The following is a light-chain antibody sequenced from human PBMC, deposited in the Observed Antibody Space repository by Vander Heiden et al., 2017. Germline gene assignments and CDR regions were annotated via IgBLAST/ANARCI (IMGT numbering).Light chain of an antibody. CDR3: QQSYITLAWT. Sequence: IQMTQSPSSLSASVGDRVTITCRASQSISTYLNWYQQKPGQAPKVLIYGAFILESGVPSRFSGSGSGTDFTLTISSLQPEDFGTYYCQQSYITLAWTLGQGTKVEIK. CDR2: GAF. V-gene: IGKV1-39*01. J-gene: IGKJ1*01. CDR1: QSISTY.